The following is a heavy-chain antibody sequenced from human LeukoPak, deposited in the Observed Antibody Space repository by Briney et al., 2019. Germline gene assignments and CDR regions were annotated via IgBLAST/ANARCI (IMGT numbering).Heavy chain of an antibody. Sequence: SSVKVSCKASGGAFSSYAISWVRQAPGQGLDWMGRIIPIFGTANYAQKFQGRVTITTDESTSTAYMELSSLRSEDTAVYYCARDRDGYIYFDYWGQGTLVTVSS. D-gene: IGHD5-24*01. V-gene: IGHV1-69*05. CDR2: IIPIFGTA. CDR3: ARDRDGYIYFDY. J-gene: IGHJ4*02. CDR1: GGAFSSYA.